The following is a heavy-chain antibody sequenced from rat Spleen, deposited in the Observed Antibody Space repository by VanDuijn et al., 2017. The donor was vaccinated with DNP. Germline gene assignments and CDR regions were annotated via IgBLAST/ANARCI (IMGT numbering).Heavy chain of an antibody. J-gene: IGHJ2*01. CDR3: ATATTGIPG. D-gene: IGHD1-7*01. Sequence: EVQLVESGGGLVQPGRSLKLSCAVSGFSFSDYYMAWVRQAPKKGLEWVAFITNTGDSTYYSDSVKGRFSISRDNAKSTLYLQMDSLRSEDTATYYCATATTGIPGWGQGVMVTVSS. V-gene: IGHV5-20*01. CDR2: ITNTGDST. CDR1: GFSFSDYY.